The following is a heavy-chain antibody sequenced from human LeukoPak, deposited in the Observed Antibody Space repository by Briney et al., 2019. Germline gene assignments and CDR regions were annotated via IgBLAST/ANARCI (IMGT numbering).Heavy chain of an antibody. D-gene: IGHD1-26*01. CDR2: ISYDGNHK. CDR1: GFTFSSG. Sequence: TGTSLRLSCAASGFTFSSGMHWVRQAPGKELEWVAVISYDGNHKYYGDSVKGRFTISRDNSRNTLYLQMDSLKTEDTAVYYCAKGELHFNTCSFDYWGQGTLVTVSS. J-gene: IGHJ4*02. V-gene: IGHV3-30*18. CDR3: AKGELHFNTCSFDY.